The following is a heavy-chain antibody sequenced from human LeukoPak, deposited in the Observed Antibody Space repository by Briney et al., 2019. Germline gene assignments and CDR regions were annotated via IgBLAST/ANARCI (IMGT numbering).Heavy chain of an antibody. CDR1: GGSISSGSYY. CDR2: IYTSGST. CDR3: ARGRYFDWLLPWFDP. V-gene: IGHV4-61*02. J-gene: IGHJ5*02. Sequence: SETLSLTCTVSGGSISSGSYYWSWIRQPAGKGLEWIGRIYTSGSTNYNPSLKSRVTISVDTSKNQFSLKLSSVTAADTAVYYCARGRYFDWLLPWFDPWGQGTLVTVSS. D-gene: IGHD3-9*01.